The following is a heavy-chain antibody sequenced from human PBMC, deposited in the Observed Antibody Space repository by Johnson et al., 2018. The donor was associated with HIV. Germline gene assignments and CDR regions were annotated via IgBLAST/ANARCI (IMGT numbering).Heavy chain of an antibody. CDR2: ISYDGSNE. D-gene: IGHD3-10*01. J-gene: IGHJ3*02. Sequence: QVQLVESGGGVVQPGRSLRLSCAVSGFTFRSYGVHWVRQAPGKGLEWVAVISYDGSNEYYADSVKGRFTISRDNSKKTLSLQMNSLRPEDTAVYYCAKSSSATYYGDAFDMWGQGTMVTVSS. CDR1: GFTFRSYG. V-gene: IGHV3-30*18. CDR3: AKSSSATYYGDAFDM.